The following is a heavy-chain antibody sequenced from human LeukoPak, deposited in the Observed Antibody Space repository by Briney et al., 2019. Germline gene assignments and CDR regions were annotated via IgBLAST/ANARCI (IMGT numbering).Heavy chain of an antibody. Sequence: GGSLRLSCAASGFTLSNYWMHWVRQAPGKGLVWVSRISDADGSITNYADSVRGRFTISRDTAKNTLYLQMNSLGAEDTAVYYCARDLSGYSDYWGRGTLVTVSS. CDR2: ISDADGSIT. J-gene: IGHJ4*02. V-gene: IGHV3-74*01. CDR3: ARDLSGYSDY. CDR1: GFTLSNYW. D-gene: IGHD2-15*01.